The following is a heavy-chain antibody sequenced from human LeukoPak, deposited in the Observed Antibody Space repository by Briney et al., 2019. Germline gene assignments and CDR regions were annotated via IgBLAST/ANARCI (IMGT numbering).Heavy chain of an antibody. CDR1: GFTFISSA. V-gene: IGHV1-58*02. CDR2: IVAGSGGT. Sequence: SVKVSCKASGFTFISSAIQWVRQARGQRLEWIGWIVAGSGGTYSAQKFQERVTITRDLSTSTAYLELRGLRSEDTAVYYCAVHPGYSTWTAHSGILEYWGQGTLVTVSP. CDR3: AVHPGYSTWTAHSGILEY. J-gene: IGHJ4*02. D-gene: IGHD6-13*01.